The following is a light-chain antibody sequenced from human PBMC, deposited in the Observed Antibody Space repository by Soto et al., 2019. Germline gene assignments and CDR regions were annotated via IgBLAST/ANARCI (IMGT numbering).Light chain of an antibody. V-gene: IGLV2-14*03. J-gene: IGLJ1*01. CDR3: SSYTSSNTYV. CDR2: DVN. Sequence: QSALTQPASVSGSPGQSITISCTGTSSDVGGYNYVSWYQQHPGKAPKLMIYDVNNRPSGISNRSSGSKSGNTASLTISGLQAEDEADYYCSSYTSSNTYVFGSGTKLTVL. CDR1: SSDVGGYNY.